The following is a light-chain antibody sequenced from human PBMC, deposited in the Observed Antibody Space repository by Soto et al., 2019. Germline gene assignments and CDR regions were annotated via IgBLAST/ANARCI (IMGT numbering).Light chain of an antibody. Sequence: EIVLTQSPGTLSLSPGERATLSCRASQSVSSNYLAWYQQKRGQAPRLLIYGASSRATGIPTRFSGSGSGTNFTLTISRLEPEDFAVYYCQQHDTSPRTFGKGTKVEI. CDR2: GAS. CDR1: QSVSSNY. J-gene: IGKJ1*01. CDR3: QQHDTSPRT. V-gene: IGKV3-20*01.